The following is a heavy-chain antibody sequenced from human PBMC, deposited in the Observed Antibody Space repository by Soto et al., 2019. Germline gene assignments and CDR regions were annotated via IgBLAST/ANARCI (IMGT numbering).Heavy chain of an antibody. Sequence: GGSLRLSCAASAFTFSNHAMHWVRQAPGKGLEWVAIISYDGSNKYYADSVKGRFTISRDNSKNTLNLQMNSLRPEDTAVYYCASPWASTTMVHSSFDYWGQGTPVTVS. V-gene: IGHV3-30-3*01. CDR3: ASPWASTTMVHSSFDY. J-gene: IGHJ4*02. CDR2: ISYDGSNK. CDR1: AFTFSNHA. D-gene: IGHD5-18*01.